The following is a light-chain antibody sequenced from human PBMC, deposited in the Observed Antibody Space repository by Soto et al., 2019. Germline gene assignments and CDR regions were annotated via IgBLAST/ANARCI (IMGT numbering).Light chain of an antibody. CDR3: QQYNDWPRT. V-gene: IGKV3-15*01. CDR2: GAS. CDR1: QSVSSI. J-gene: IGKJ1*01. Sequence: EIVMTQSPATLSVAPGERATLSCRASQSVSSILAWYQQKPGQAPRLLIYGASTRATGVPARFSGSGSGTEFTLTISSLQSEDFAVYYCQQYNDWPRTFAQGTKVEI.